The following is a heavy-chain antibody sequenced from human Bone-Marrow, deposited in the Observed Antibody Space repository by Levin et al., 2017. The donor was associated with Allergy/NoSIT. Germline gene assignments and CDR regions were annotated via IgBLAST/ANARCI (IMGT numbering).Heavy chain of an antibody. Sequence: GGSLRLSCAASGFTFDDYAMHWVRQAPGKGLEWVSGISWNSGKIGYADSVKGRFTISRDSAKSSLYLQMNSLRAEDTSLYYCAKGADSSGSANVFDIWGQGTMVTVSS. CDR3: AKGADSSGSANVFDI. V-gene: IGHV3-9*01. CDR2: ISWNSGKI. CDR1: GFTFDDYA. J-gene: IGHJ3*02. D-gene: IGHD3-22*01.